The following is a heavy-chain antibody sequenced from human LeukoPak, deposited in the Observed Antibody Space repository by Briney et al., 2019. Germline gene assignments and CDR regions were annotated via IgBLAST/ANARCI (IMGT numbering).Heavy chain of an antibody. Sequence: PGGSLRLSCAASGFTFSSYSMNWVRQAPGKGLEWVSSISSSSSYIYYADSVKGRFTISRDNAKNSLYLQMNSLRAEDTAVYYCARAAVKTYYYDSSGPTPLNWFDPWGQGTLVTVSS. CDR2: ISSSSSYI. J-gene: IGHJ5*02. V-gene: IGHV3-21*01. CDR3: ARAAVKTYYYDSSGPTPLNWFDP. CDR1: GFTFSSYS. D-gene: IGHD3-22*01.